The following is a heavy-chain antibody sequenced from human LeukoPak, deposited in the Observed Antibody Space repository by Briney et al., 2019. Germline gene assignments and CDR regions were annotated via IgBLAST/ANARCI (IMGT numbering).Heavy chain of an antibody. CDR2: ISSSSSTI. CDR1: GFTFSSYS. J-gene: IGHJ4*02. Sequence: GGSLRLSCAASGFTFSSYSMNWVRQAPGKGLEWVSYISSSSSTIYYADSVKGRFTISRDNAKNSLYLQMNSLRAEDTAVYYCAREGPDSFDYWGQGTLVTVSS. CDR3: AREGPDSFDY. D-gene: IGHD2-21*01. V-gene: IGHV3-48*04.